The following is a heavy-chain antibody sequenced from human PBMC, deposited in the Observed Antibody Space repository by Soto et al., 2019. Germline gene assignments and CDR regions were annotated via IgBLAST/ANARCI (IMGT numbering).Heavy chain of an antibody. D-gene: IGHD3-22*01. CDR1: GFTFSSYG. CDR3: AKEWAPHYYDSSGSITSHFDY. CDR2: ISYDGSNK. J-gene: IGHJ4*02. V-gene: IGHV3-30*18. Sequence: AGGSLRLSCAASGFTFSSYGMHWVRQAPGKGLEWVAVISYDGSNKYYADSVKGRFTISRDNSKNTLYLQMNSLRAEDTAVYYCAKEWAPHYYDSSGSITSHFDYWGQGTLVTVSS.